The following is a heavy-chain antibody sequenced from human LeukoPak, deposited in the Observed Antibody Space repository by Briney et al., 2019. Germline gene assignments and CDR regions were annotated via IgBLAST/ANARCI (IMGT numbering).Heavy chain of an antibody. D-gene: IGHD6-13*01. CDR3: ATRPDIAATGPGWFDP. Sequence: TETLSLTCAVYGGSFSGYYWSWIRQPPGKGLEWIGEINHSGSTNYNSSLKSRVTISVDTSKNQFSLKLNSVTAADTAVYYCATRPDIAATGPGWFDPWGQGTLVTVSS. CDR1: GGSFSGYY. CDR2: INHSGST. J-gene: IGHJ5*02. V-gene: IGHV4-34*01.